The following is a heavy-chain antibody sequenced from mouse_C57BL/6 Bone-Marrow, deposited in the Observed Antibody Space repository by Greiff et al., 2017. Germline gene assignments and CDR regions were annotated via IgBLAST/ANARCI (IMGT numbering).Heavy chain of an antibody. CDR2: IYPRDGST. V-gene: IGHV1-78*01. D-gene: IGHD2-1*01. CDR3: ARGGASLLSKPFFAY. Sequence: QVQLQQSDAELVKPGASVKISCKVSGYTFTDHTIHWMKQRPEQGLEWIGYIYPRDGSTKYNEKFKGKATLTADKSSSTAYMQLNSLTSEDSAVYFCARGGASLLSKPFFAYWGQGTLVTVSA. CDR1: GYTFTDHT. J-gene: IGHJ3*01.